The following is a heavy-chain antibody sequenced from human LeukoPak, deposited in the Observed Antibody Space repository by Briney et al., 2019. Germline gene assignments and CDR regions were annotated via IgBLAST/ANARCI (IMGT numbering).Heavy chain of an antibody. J-gene: IGHJ4*02. V-gene: IGHV3-7*01. CDR1: GFTFSGAW. Sequence: GGSLRPSCTASGFTFSGAWMTWVRQAPGKGLEWVANIREDGTEKNYVDSVKGRFTISRDKSKNTLYLQMSSLRTEDTAVYYCARESYQAYFDYWGQGTLVTVSS. CDR2: IREDGTEK. CDR3: ARESYQAYFDY. D-gene: IGHD3-16*02.